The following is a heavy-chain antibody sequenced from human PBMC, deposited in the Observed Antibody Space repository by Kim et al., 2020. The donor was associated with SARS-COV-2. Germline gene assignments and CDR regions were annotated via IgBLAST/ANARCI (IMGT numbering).Heavy chain of an antibody. CDR3: ARGYGSGSPYGMDV. V-gene: IGHV4-31*02. Sequence: NPSVKSRVTNSADTSKNQFSLRLSAVTAADTAVYYCARGYGSGSPYGMDVWGQGTTVTVSS. J-gene: IGHJ6*02. D-gene: IGHD3-10*01.